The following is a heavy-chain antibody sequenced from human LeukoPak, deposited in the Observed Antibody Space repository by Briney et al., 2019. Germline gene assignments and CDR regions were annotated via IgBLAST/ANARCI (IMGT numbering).Heavy chain of an antibody. V-gene: IGHV4-34*01. CDR1: GGSFSGYY. D-gene: IGHD1-26*01. J-gene: IGHJ4*02. CDR2: INHSGST. Sequence: SETLSLTCAVYGGSFSGYYWSWIRQPPGKGLEWIGEINHSGSTNYNPSLKSRVTISVDTSKNQFSLKLSSVTAADTAVYYCARGGGSYSFYWGQGPLVTVPS. CDR3: ARGGGSYSFY.